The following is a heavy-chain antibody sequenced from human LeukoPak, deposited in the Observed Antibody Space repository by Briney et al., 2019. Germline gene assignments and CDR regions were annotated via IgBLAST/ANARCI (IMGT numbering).Heavy chain of an antibody. CDR1: GYTLTELS. CDR2: FDPEDGET. D-gene: IGHD6-13*01. Sequence: ASVKVSCKVSGYTLTELSMHWVRQAPGKGLEWMGGFDPEDGETIYAQKFQGRVTMTEDTSTDTAYMELSSLRSEDTAVYYCATGRIAAAGINYYGMDVWGQGTTVTVSS. V-gene: IGHV1-24*01. J-gene: IGHJ6*02. CDR3: ATGRIAAAGINYYGMDV.